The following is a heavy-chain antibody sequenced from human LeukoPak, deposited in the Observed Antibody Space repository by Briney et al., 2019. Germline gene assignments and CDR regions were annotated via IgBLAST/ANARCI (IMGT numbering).Heavy chain of an antibody. J-gene: IGHJ3*02. CDR1: GGSISSSSYY. CDR2: IYYSGST. V-gene: IGHV4-39*01. D-gene: IGHD6-13*01. CDR3: ARQGPYSSSWSEAFDI. Sequence: SETLSLTCTVSGGSISSSSYYWGWIRQPPGKGLEWLGSIYYSGSTYYNPSLKSRVTISVDTSTNQFSLKLSSVTAADTAVYYCARQGPYSSSWSEAFDIWGQGTMVTVSS.